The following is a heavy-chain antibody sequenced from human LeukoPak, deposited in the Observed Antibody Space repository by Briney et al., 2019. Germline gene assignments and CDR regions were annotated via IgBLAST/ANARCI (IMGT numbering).Heavy chain of an antibody. Sequence: SETLSLTCTVSGGSISSGSYYWSWIRQPAGKGLEWVGRVYTRGSTKYNPSLKSRLTFSLDTSKNQFSLELTSVTAADTAVYFCATSSFRTEYLFDQWGRGTLVTVSS. CDR3: ATSSFRTEYLFDQ. J-gene: IGHJ4*01. CDR1: GGSISSGSYY. V-gene: IGHV4-61*02. CDR2: VYTRGST. D-gene: IGHD2/OR15-2a*01.